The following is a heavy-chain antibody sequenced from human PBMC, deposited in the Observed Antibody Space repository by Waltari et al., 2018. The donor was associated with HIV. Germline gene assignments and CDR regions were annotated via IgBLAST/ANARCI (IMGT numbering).Heavy chain of an antibody. CDR2: IIPIFGTA. CDR3: ARARGAWNPGSYAFDI. Sequence: QVQLVQSGAEVKKPGSSVKVSCKASGGTFSSYAISWVRQAPGQGLEWMGEIIPIFGTANYAQKFQGRVTITADESTSTAYMELSSLRSEDTAVYYCARARGAWNPGSYAFDIWGQGTMVTVSS. V-gene: IGHV1-69*01. CDR1: GGTFSSYA. D-gene: IGHD1-1*01. J-gene: IGHJ3*02.